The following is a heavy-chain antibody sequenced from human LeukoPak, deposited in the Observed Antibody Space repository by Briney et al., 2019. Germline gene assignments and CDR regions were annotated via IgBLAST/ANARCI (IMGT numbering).Heavy chain of an antibody. CDR1: GFMFSSYA. CDR2: VSGSGDST. Sequence: PGGSLRLSCVASGFMFSSYAMSWVRRAPGKGLEWVSGVSGSGDSTYYADSVKGRFTISRDNSKNTLYLQMNSLRAEDTAVYYCAKASPYCSGGNCHFFDYWGQGTLVTVSS. J-gene: IGHJ4*02. V-gene: IGHV3-23*01. D-gene: IGHD2-15*01. CDR3: AKASPYCSGGNCHFFDY.